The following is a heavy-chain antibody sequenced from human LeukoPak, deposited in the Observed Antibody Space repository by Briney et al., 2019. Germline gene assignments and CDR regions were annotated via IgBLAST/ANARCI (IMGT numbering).Heavy chain of an antibody. J-gene: IGHJ1*01. CDR2: ISSSSSYI. CDR3: ARSRYDYVWGSYRYTPAEYFQH. Sequence: GGSLRLSCAASGFTFSSYSMNWVRQAPGKGLEWVSSISSSSSYIYYADSVKGLFTISRDNAKNSLYLQMNSLRAEDTAVYYCARSRYDYVWGSYRYTPAEYFQHWGQGTLVTVSS. CDR1: GFTFSSYS. V-gene: IGHV3-21*01. D-gene: IGHD3-16*02.